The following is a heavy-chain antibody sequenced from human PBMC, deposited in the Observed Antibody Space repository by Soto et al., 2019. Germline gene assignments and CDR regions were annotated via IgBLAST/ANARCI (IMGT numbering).Heavy chain of an antibody. CDR1: GSSLTGYD. Sequence: SETLSLTCAVFGSSLTGYDLSGVRQPPGKGLEWIGEITQSGSTNYDPSLKSRVTISMDMSKKQFSLKLSSVTPADTAKYYCATHPHASAFDVWGRGTMVTVSS. J-gene: IGHJ3*01. CDR3: ATHPHASAFDV. V-gene: IGHV4-34*01. CDR2: ITQSGST.